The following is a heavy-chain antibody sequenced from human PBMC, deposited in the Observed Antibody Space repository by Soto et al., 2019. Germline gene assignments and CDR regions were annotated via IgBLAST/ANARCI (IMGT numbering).Heavy chain of an antibody. CDR3: AQMDADLLPYYYYGMDV. J-gene: IGHJ6*02. V-gene: IGHV3-30*18. CDR2: ISYDGSKK. D-gene: IGHD1-26*01. Sequence: QVQLVESGGGVVQPGRSLRLSCAASGFRFSDYGIHWVRQAPGKGLEWVALISYDGSKKFYTDSVKGRFTISRDNSKNTMYLQIDRLRAEDTAVYYCAQMDADLLPYYYYGMDVWGHGTTVTVSS. CDR1: GFRFSDYG.